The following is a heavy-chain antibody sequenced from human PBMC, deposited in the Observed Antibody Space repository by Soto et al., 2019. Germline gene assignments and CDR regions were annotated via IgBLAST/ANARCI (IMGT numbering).Heavy chain of an antibody. CDR3: AIQYCSGGSCTIDY. CDR1: GGSISSYY. J-gene: IGHJ4*02. CDR2: IYYSGST. V-gene: IGHV4-59*08. D-gene: IGHD2-15*01. Sequence: PSETLSLTCTVSGGSISSYYWSWIRQPPGKGLEWIGYIYYSGSTNYNPSLKSRVTISVDTSKNQFSLKLSSVTAADTAVYYCAIQYCSGGSCTIDYWGQGTLVTVSS.